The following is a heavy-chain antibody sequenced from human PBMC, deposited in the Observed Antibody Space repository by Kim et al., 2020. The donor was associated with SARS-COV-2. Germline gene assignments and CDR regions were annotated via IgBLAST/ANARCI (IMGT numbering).Heavy chain of an antibody. CDR1: GYTFTSYG. CDR3: ARGANSSGWYWYYYYYMDV. V-gene: IGHV1-18*01. CDR2: ISAYNGNT. Sequence: ATVKVSCKASGYTFTSYGISWVRQAPGQGLEWMGWISAYNGNTNYAQKLQGRVTMTTDTSTSTAYMELRSLRSDDTAVYYCARGANSSGWYWYYYYYMDVWGKGTTVTVSS. J-gene: IGHJ6*03. D-gene: IGHD6-19*01.